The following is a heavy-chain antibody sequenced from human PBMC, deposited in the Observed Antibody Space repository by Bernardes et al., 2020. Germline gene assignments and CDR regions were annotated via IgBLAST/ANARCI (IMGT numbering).Heavy chain of an antibody. CDR1: GGSFSGYY. CDR2: INHSGST. CDR3: ARVGEAYGYFDY. Sequence: SETLSLTCAVYGGSFSGYYWSWIRQPPGKGLEWIGEINHSGSTNYNPSLKSRVTISVDTSKNQFSLKLSSVTAADTAVYYCARVGEAYGYFDYWGQGTLVTVSS. D-gene: IGHD3-10*01. J-gene: IGHJ4*02. V-gene: IGHV4-34*01.